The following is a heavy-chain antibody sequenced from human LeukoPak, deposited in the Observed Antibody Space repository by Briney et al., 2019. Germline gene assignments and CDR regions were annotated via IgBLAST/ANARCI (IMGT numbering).Heavy chain of an antibody. J-gene: IGHJ4*02. CDR3: AKAAVYSNRWTPFDD. V-gene: IGHV3-30*18. D-gene: IGHD2/OR15-2a*01. CDR2: LAGDGVNI. Sequence: AGRSLRLSCAASGFTFSIYGMHWVRQAPGKGLEWVALLAGDGVNIFYADSVKGRFTISRDNSKNTLYLQMNSLRPEDTAVYYCAKAAVYSNRWTPFDDWGQGTLVTVSS. CDR1: GFTFSIYG.